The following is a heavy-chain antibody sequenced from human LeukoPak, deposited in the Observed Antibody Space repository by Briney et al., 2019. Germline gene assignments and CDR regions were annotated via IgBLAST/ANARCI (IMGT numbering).Heavy chain of an antibody. CDR2: INPSGGST. CDR3: ARSKRNFDY. V-gene: IGHV1-46*01. J-gene: IGHJ4*02. CDR1: GYTFTTYY. Sequence: ASVKVSFKSSGYTFTTYYMHWVRQAPGQGLEWVGVINPSGGSTTYAQSFQDRVTMTRDTSTSTVYMELSSLRSEDTASYYCARSKRNFDYWGQGTLVTVSS.